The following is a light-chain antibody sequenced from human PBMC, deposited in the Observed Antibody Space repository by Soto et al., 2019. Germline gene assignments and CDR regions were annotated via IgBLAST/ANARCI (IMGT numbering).Light chain of an antibody. Sequence: EIVLTQSPVTLSLSPGESATLSCRASQSVSSSQVAWYQQKPGQAPRLLIYGASSRSTGIPDRFGGVGSDSDFNLTINRLQPEDFAVYYCQQDATSPHTFGQGTKLEIK. CDR2: GAS. V-gene: IGKV3-20*01. CDR3: QQDATSPHT. J-gene: IGKJ2*01. CDR1: QSVSSSQ.